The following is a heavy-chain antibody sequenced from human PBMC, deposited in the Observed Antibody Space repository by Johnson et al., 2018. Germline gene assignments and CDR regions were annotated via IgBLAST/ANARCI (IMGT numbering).Heavy chain of an antibody. J-gene: IGHJ1*01. D-gene: IGHD2-21*02. CDR2: IYWNDDK. CDR1: GFSLSTSGMA. CDR3: AHSLDCGGDCPLGGSFQH. V-gene: IGHV2-5*01. Sequence: QVTLKESGPTQVKPTQTLTLTCTFSGFSLSTSGMAVGWIRQPPGKALEWLALIYWNDDKRYRPSLKSRLTITKDTSKNQVVLTMTNMDPVDTATYYCAHSLDCGGDCPLGGSFQHCGQGTLVTVSS.